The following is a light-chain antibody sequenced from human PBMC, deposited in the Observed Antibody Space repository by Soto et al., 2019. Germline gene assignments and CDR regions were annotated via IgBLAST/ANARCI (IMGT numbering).Light chain of an antibody. J-gene: IGLJ1*01. CDR1: SSDVGAYRS. CDR2: EVS. CDR3: SSSTRSSTYL. Sequence: QSALTQPASVSGSPGQSITISCTGTSSDVGAYRSVSWYQQHPDKAPKLIIYEVSHRASGVPDRFSGSKSDNTASLTISGLPPGDEADYFCSSSTRSSTYLFGTGTKLTVL. V-gene: IGLV2-14*03.